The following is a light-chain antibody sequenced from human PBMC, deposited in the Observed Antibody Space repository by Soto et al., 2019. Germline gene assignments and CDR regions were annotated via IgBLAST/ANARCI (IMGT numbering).Light chain of an antibody. CDR2: GAS. Sequence: DILMTQSPATLSVSPGDRVTFSCRATHSISRNVNWYQHKPGQAPRLLISGASTLASGVPSRFSGSGSGTDFTLTISSLQPEDFATYYCQQNHTGPITFGAGTKVSIK. CDR1: HSISRN. J-gene: IGKJ3*01. CDR3: QQNHTGPIT. V-gene: IGKV3-15*01.